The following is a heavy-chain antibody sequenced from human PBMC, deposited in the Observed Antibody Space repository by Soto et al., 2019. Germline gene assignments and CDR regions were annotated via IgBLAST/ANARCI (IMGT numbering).Heavy chain of an antibody. V-gene: IGHV3-30*18. CDR2: ISYDGSNK. CDR3: AKCLVSEDYYYYYYGMDV. J-gene: IGHJ6*02. Sequence: PGGSLSLSCAASGFTFSSYGMHWVRQAPGKGLEWVAVISYDGSNKYYADSVKGRFTISRDNSKNTLYLQMNSLRAEDTAVYYCAKCLVSEDYYYYYYGMDVWGQGTTVPVSS. D-gene: IGHD2-8*01. CDR1: GFTFSSYG.